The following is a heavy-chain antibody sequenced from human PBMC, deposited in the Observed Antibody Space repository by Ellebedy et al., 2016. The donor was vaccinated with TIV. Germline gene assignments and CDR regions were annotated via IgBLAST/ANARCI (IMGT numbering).Heavy chain of an antibody. D-gene: IGHD6-6*01. CDR1: GYTFTNYY. CDR3: AREDLLSSSSSDHYGMDV. J-gene: IGHJ6*02. V-gene: IGHV1-46*01. Sequence: AASVKVSCKASGYTFTNYYMHWVRQAPGQGLEWMGIIEPSGGTTIYAQKFQGRVTMTRDTSTITVYMELSSLSSEDTAVYYCAREDLLSSSSSDHYGMDVWGQGTTVTVSS. CDR2: IEPSGGTT.